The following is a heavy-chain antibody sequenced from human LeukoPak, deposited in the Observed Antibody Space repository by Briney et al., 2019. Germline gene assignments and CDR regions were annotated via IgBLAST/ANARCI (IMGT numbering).Heavy chain of an antibody. CDR1: GFTFSSYE. Sequence: GGSLRLSCAASGFTFSSYEMNWVRQAPGKGLEWVSYISSSGSTIYYADSVKGRFTISRDNAKNSLCLQMNSLRAEDTAVYYCASGPTVAVVYWGQGTLVTVSS. CDR3: ASGPTVAVVY. V-gene: IGHV3-48*03. D-gene: IGHD6-19*01. J-gene: IGHJ4*02. CDR2: ISSSGSTI.